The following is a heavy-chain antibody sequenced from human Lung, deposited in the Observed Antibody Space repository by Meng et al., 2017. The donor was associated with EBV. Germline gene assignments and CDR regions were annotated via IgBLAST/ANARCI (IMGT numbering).Heavy chain of an antibody. V-gene: IGHV4-30-4*08. D-gene: IGHD5-18*01. CDR3: ARAKWGHSYGSEALYFDH. CDR1: GGSISNGYY. CDR2: MYYSGST. J-gene: IGHJ4*02. Sequence: QSPAQESGQGLVKPSQTLSLTRTASGGSISNGYYWSWVRQHPGKGLEWIGYMYYSGSTYYNPSLKSRVIISVDRSNNQFSLELNSVSAADTAVYYCARAKWGHSYGSEALYFDHWGPGTLVTVSS.